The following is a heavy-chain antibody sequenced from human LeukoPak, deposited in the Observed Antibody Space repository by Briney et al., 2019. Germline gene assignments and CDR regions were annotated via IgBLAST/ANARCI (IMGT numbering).Heavy chain of an antibody. CDR2: ISAYNGNT. Sequence: GASVKVSCKASGYTFTSYGISWVRQAPGQGLEWMGWISAYNGNTNYAQKLQGRVTMTTDTPTSTAYMELRSLRSDDTAVYYCARVEYSSSWGRGAFDIWGQGTMVTVSS. V-gene: IGHV1-18*01. CDR1: GYTFTSYG. CDR3: ARVEYSSSWGRGAFDI. D-gene: IGHD6-13*01. J-gene: IGHJ3*02.